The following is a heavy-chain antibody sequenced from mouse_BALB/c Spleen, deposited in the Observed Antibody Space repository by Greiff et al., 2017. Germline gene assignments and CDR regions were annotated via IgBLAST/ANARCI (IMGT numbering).Heavy chain of an antibody. J-gene: IGHJ2*01. CDR2: ISYDGSN. Sequence: VQLKESGPGLVKPSQSLSLTCSVTGYSITSGYYWNWIRQFPGNKLEWMGYISYDGSNNYNPSLKNRISITRDTSKNQFFLKLNSVTTEDTATYYCARDGGYDDYWGQGTTLTVSS. D-gene: IGHD2-14*01. CDR1: GYSITSGYY. V-gene: IGHV3-6*02. CDR3: ARDGGYDDY.